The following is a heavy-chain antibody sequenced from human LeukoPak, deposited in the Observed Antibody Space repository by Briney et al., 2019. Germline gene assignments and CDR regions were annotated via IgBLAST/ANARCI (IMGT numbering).Heavy chain of an antibody. CDR2: ISGSGGST. J-gene: IGHJ4*02. V-gene: IGHV3-23*01. Sequence: GGSLRLSCAASGFTFSSYAMNWVRQAPGKGLQWVSAISGSGGSTDYADSVKGRFTISRDNSKNTLYLQMNSLKTEDTAVYYCTTGRQDWGQGTLVTVSS. CDR1: GFTFSSYA. CDR3: TTGRQD.